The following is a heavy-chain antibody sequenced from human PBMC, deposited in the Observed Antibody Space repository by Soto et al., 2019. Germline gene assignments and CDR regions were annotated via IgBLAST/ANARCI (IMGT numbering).Heavy chain of an antibody. D-gene: IGHD6-19*01. CDR3: ARRWDDYSSGWYFDI. CDR2: IYYSGST. CDR1: GGSISSYY. Sequence: QVQLQESGPGLVKPSETLSLTCTVSGGSISSYYWSWIRQPPGKGLEWIGYIYYSGSTNYNPSLKSRVTISVDTSKNQFSLKLSSVTAADTAVYYCARRWDDYSSGWYFDIWGQGTMVTVSS. V-gene: IGHV4-59*08. J-gene: IGHJ3*02.